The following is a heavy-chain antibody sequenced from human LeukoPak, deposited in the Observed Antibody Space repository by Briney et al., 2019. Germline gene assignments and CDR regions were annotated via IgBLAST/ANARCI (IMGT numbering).Heavy chain of an antibody. V-gene: IGHV3-23*01. D-gene: IGHD2-15*01. CDR3: ARLRFDIGSDY. J-gene: IGHJ4*02. CDR1: GFTFSSYA. CDR2: ISGSGGST. Sequence: GGSLRLSCAASGFTFSSYAMSWVRQAPGKGLEWVSAISGSGGSTYYADSVKGRFTISRDNSKNSLYLQMNSLRAEDTAVYYCARLRFDIGSDYWGQGTLVTVSS.